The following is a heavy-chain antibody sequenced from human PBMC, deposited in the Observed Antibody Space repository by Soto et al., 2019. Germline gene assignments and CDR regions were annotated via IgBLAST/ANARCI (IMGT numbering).Heavy chain of an antibody. V-gene: IGHV3-23*01. D-gene: IGHD5-12*01. CDR3: AKGGDSGYDLWYFDF. CDR1: GFTFSNYA. J-gene: IGHJ2*01. Sequence: EVQLLESGGGLVQPGGSLRLSGAASGFTFSNYAMNWVRQAPGQGLECVSSITGSGDKTYYADSVKGRFTISRDNSKNTLYLQMNSLRAEDTAVYYCAKGGDSGYDLWYFDFWGRGTLVTVSS. CDR2: ITGSGDKT.